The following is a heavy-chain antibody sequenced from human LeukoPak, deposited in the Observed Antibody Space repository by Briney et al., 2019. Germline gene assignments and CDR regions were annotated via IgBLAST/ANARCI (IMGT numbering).Heavy chain of an antibody. CDR1: GYTFTGYY. Sequence: ASVKVSCKASGYTFTGYYMHWVRQAPGQGLEWMGWINPNSGGTNYAQKFQGRVTMTRDTSISTAYMELSRLRSDDTAVYYCARADFGVVIPTYYMDVWGKGTTVTVSS. V-gene: IGHV1-2*02. CDR3: ARADFGVVIPTYYMDV. J-gene: IGHJ6*03. D-gene: IGHD3-3*01. CDR2: INPNSGGT.